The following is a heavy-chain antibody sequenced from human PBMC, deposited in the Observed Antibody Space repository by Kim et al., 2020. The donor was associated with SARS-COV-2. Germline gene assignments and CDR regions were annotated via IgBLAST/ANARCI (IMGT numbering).Heavy chain of an antibody. Sequence: GESLKISCKGSGYSFTTNWITWVRQMPGKGLEWMGRIDPSDSRTKYSPSFQGHVTISVDKSIRTAYLQWSSLKASDTAIYYCARRSRDYPDSGTYYTNWFDPWGKGTLVTVSS. V-gene: IGHV5-10-1*01. J-gene: IGHJ5*02. CDR2: IDPSDSRT. CDR3: ARRSRDYPDSGTYYTNWFDP. CDR1: GYSFTTNW. D-gene: IGHD3-10*01.